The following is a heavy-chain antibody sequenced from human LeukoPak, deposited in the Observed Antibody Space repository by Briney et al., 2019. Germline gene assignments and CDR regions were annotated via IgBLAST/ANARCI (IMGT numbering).Heavy chain of an antibody. J-gene: IGHJ6*02. CDR2: IYYSRST. CDR3: ARGYCSSTSCSIYYYGMDV. Sequence: PSQTLSLTCTVSGGSISSGGYYWSGIRQPPGKGREWIGYIYYSRSTYYNPSLKSRVSISVDTSKNQFSLKLSSVTAADTAVYYCARGYCSSTSCSIYYYGMDVWGQGTTVTVSS. CDR1: GGSISSGGYY. D-gene: IGHD2-2*01. V-gene: IGHV4-30-4*01.